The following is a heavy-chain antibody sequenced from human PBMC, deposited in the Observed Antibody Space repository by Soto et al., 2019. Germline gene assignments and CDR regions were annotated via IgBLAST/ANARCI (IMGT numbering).Heavy chain of an antibody. CDR3: AKDTAPVAGTPPTLYSYYGMDV. V-gene: IGHV3-9*01. J-gene: IGHJ6*02. Sequence: EVQLVESGGGLVQPGRSLRLSCAASGFTFDDYAMHWVRQAPGKGLEWVSGISWNSGSIGYADSVKGRFTISRDNAKNSLYLQMNSLRAEDTALYYCAKDTAPVAGTPPTLYSYYGMDVWGQGTTVTVSS. CDR1: GFTFDDYA. CDR2: ISWNSGSI. D-gene: IGHD6-19*01.